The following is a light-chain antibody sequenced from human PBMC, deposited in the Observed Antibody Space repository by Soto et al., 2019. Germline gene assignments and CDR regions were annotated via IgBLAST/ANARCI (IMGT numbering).Light chain of an antibody. Sequence: DIEMTQSPSTLSASVGDRVTVTCRASQSIGNLLAWYQQKPGKAPNLLISDASNLESGVPSRFSGSGSETEFTLTITSLQPEDFATYYCQQYKNYPPSTFGQGTKVDIK. J-gene: IGKJ2*01. CDR1: QSIGNL. V-gene: IGKV1-5*01. CDR2: DAS. CDR3: QQYKNYPPST.